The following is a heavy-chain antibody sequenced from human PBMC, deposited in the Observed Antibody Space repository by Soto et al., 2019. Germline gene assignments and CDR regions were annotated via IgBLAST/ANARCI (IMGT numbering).Heavy chain of an antibody. CDR2: ISGYIGNT. CDR3: ARDRRMVRGAIDH. V-gene: IGHV1-18*01. J-gene: IGHJ4*02. D-gene: IGHD3-10*01. Sequence: QVQLVQSGAEVKKPGASVKVSCKASGYTFTSSGINWVRQAPGQGLEWMGWISGYIGNTNYAQKLPGRVTMTTDTSTSTAYVELRSLRSDDTAVYYCARDRRMVRGAIDHWGQGTLVTVSS. CDR1: GYTFTSSG.